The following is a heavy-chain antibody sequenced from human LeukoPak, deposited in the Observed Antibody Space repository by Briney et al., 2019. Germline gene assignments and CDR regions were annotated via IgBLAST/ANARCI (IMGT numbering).Heavy chain of an antibody. V-gene: IGHV1-46*01. CDR3: ATSAFDY. D-gene: IGHD2-15*01. CDR1: GYTFTNYY. Sequence: ASVKVSCKASGYTFTNYYMHWVRQAPGQGPEWMGTSNPSGNSTSYAQKFQGRLTLTRDTSTSTVYMDLSSLRSEDTAVYYCATSAFDYWGQGTLVTVPS. CDR2: SNPSGNST. J-gene: IGHJ4*02.